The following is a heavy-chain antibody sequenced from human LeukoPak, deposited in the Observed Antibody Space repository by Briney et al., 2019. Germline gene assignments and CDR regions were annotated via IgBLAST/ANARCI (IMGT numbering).Heavy chain of an antibody. CDR1: GYTFTSYY. CDR2: INPSGGST. Sequence: ASVKVSCKASGYTFTSYYMHWVRQAPGQGLEWMGIINPSGGSTSYAQKFQGRVTMTRDTSTSTVYMELSSLRSEDTAVYYCARRPGGVRGVTTLPRLPYYYYYYYMDVWGKGTTVTISS. D-gene: IGHD3-10*01. V-gene: IGHV1-46*01. J-gene: IGHJ6*03. CDR3: ARRPGGVRGVTTLPRLPYYYYYYYMDV.